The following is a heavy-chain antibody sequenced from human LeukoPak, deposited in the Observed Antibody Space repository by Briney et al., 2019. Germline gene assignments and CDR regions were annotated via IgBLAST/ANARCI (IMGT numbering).Heavy chain of an antibody. V-gene: IGHV4-39*07. J-gene: IGHJ4*02. CDR1: GGSISSSTYC. CDR2: NIYSSTN. D-gene: IGHD6-13*01. CDR3: ARDILPTSIAAPYY. Sequence: SETLSLTCTVSGGSISSSTYCWGWIRQPPGKGLDWIGSNIYSSTNYYHPSLKSRVTMSVDTSNTQFSLRLSPANAADTAVYYCARDILPTSIAAPYYWGQGTLVTVSS.